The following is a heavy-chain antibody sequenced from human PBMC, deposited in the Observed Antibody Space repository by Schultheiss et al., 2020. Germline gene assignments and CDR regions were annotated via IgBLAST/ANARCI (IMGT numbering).Heavy chain of an antibody. CDR2: INHSGST. D-gene: IGHD3-10*01. Sequence: SETLSLTCAVYGGSFSGYYWSWIRQPPGKGLEWIGEINHSGSTNYNPSLKSRVTISVDTSKNQFSLKLSSVTAADTAVYYCAKVRFGEPSYWGQGTLVTGYS. CDR1: GGSFSGYY. CDR3: AKVRFGEPSY. V-gene: IGHV4-34*01. J-gene: IGHJ4*02.